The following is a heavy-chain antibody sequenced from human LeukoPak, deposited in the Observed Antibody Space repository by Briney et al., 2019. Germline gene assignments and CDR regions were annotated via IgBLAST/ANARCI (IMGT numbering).Heavy chain of an antibody. CDR2: ISSSGSTI. D-gene: IGHD2/OR15-2a*01. CDR1: GFTFSSYE. Sequence: GGSLRLSCAASGFTFSSYEMNWVRQAPGKGLEWVSYISSSGSTIYYADSVKGRFTISRDNAKNSLYLQMNSLRVEDTAVYYCARGGNIAFYDDRYDYWGQGTLVTVSS. CDR3: ARGGNIAFYDDRYDY. J-gene: IGHJ4*02. V-gene: IGHV3-48*03.